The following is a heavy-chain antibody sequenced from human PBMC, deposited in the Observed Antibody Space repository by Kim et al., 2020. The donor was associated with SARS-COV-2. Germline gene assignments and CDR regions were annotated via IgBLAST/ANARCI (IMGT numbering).Heavy chain of an antibody. V-gene: IGHV4-4*02. J-gene: IGHJ4*02. CDR1: GGSTSSSNW. D-gene: IGHD5-18*01. CDR3: ARDLTPSQSGYSYGYYYFDY. CDR2: IYHSGST. Sequence: SETLSLTCAVSGGSTSSSNWWSWVRQPPGKGLEWIGEIYHSGSTNYNPSLKSRVTISVDKSKNQFSLKLSSVTAADTAVYYCARDLTPSQSGYSYGYYYFDYWGQGTLVTVSS.